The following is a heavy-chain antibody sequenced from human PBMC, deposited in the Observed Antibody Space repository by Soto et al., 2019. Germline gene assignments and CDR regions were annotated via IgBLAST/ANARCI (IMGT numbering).Heavy chain of an antibody. Sequence: SEPLSVTWAVYYGSFSGYYWSWILQHPFKLLECIGEINHSGSTNYNPSLKSRVTISVDTSKNQFSLKLSSVTAADTAVYYCARKLGYCSGGSCLGWFDTWGQGTLVTGSS. V-gene: IGHV4-34*01. D-gene: IGHD2-15*01. CDR2: INHSGST. CDR3: ARKLGYCSGGSCLGWFDT. CDR1: YGSFSGYY. J-gene: IGHJ5*02.